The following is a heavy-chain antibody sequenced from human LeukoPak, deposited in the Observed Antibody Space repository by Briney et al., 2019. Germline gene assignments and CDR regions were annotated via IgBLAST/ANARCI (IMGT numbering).Heavy chain of an antibody. J-gene: IGHJ4*02. V-gene: IGHV3-66*01. Sequence: GGSLRLSCAASGFTFSSYGMHWVRQAPGKGLEWVSVIYSGGSTYYADSVKGRFTISRDNSKNTLYLQMNSLRAEDTAVYYCARDGIVGAGYWGQGTLVTVSS. CDR2: IYSGGST. CDR1: GFTFSSYG. CDR3: ARDGIVGAGY. D-gene: IGHD1-26*01.